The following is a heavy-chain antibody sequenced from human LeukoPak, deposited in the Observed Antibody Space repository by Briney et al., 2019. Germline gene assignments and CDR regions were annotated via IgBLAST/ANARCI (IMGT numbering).Heavy chain of an antibody. CDR1: GFTFSSFA. D-gene: IGHD3-22*01. J-gene: IGHJ3*02. CDR3: ARDAWDSSGYWGPRGAFDI. V-gene: IGHV3-23*01. CDR2: ISDNGGST. Sequence: GGSLRLSCAASGFTFSSFAMSWVRQAPGKGLEWVSSISDNGGSTLYADSVKGRFTISRDNSKATLYLQMNSLRAEDTAVYYCARDAWDSSGYWGPRGAFDIWGQGTMVTVSS.